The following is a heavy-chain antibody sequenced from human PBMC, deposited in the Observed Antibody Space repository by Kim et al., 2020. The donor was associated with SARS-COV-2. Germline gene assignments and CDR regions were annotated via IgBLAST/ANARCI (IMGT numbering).Heavy chain of an antibody. V-gene: IGHV3-30*01. J-gene: IGHJ4*02. CDR3: AREVSVGLDY. Sequence: SNKHYADFVKGRFTISRDNSKNTLSLQMTSLRSDDASIYYCAREVSVGLDYWGRGTLLTVSS. D-gene: IGHD1-26*01. CDR2: SNK.